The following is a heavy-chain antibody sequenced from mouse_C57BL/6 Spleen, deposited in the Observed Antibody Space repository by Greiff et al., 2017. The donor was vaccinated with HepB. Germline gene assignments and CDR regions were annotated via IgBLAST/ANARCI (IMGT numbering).Heavy chain of an antibody. J-gene: IGHJ2*01. CDR3: ASSYGSSPYY. D-gene: IGHD1-1*01. Sequence: EVQLQQSGPELVKPGASVKISCKASGYTFTDYYMNWVKQSHGKSLEWIGDINPNNGGTSYNQKFKGKATLTVDKSSSTAYMELRSLTSEDSAVYYCASSYGSSPYYWGQGTTLTVSS. CDR1: GYTFTDYY. CDR2: INPNNGGT. V-gene: IGHV1-26*01.